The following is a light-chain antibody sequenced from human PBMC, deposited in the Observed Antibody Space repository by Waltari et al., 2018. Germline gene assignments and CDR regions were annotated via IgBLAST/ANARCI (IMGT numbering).Light chain of an antibody. CDR1: QSISTN. V-gene: IGKV3-15*01. Sequence: EIVMTQSPATLSVSPGDRATLSCRASQSISTNLAWYQQRPGQAPRLLIYGASTRATGILARFSGSGSETEFTLSIGSLQSEDFAGYFCQQYNNGPPGETFGQGTKVEIK. J-gene: IGKJ1*01. CDR2: GAS. CDR3: QQYNNGPPGET.